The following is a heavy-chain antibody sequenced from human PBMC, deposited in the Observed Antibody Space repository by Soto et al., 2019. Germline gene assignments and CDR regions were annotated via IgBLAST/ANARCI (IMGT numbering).Heavy chain of an antibody. J-gene: IGHJ6*02. Sequence: GESLKISCKGSGYSFTSYWIGWARQMPGKGLECMGIIYPGDSDTRYSPSFQGQVTISADKSISTAYLQWSSLKASDTAMYYCARTAAAGKNYYGVDVWGQGTTVTVSS. CDR1: GYSFTSYW. CDR2: IYPGDSDT. V-gene: IGHV5-51*01. D-gene: IGHD6-13*01. CDR3: ARTAAAGKNYYGVDV.